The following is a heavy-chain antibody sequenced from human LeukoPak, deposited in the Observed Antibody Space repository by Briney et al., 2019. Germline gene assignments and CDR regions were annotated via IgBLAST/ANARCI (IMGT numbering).Heavy chain of an antibody. CDR3: ARGLGGGNSIYFDY. D-gene: IGHD4-23*01. CDR2: INHSGST. V-gene: IGHV4-34*01. J-gene: IGHJ4*02. CDR1: GGSFSGYY. Sequence: SETLSLTCAVYGGSFSGYYWSWIRQPPGKGLEWIGEINHSGSTNYNPSLKSRVTISVDTSKNQLSLKLTSVTAADTAMYYCARGLGGGNSIYFDYWGQGTLVTVSS.